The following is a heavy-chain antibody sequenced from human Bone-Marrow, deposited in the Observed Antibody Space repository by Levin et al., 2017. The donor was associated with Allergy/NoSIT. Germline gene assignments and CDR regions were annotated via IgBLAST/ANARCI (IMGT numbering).Heavy chain of an antibody. CDR3: ARNDYGDYVQNFDY. Sequence: GESLKISCEAAGYTFTDHYMHWVRQAPGQGLEWMGWVNCNSGDTHYAQKFQDRVTMTRDTSITTAYIEVSSLRFDDTALYFCARNDYGDYVQNFDYWGQGTLVTVSS. CDR1: GYTFTDHY. J-gene: IGHJ4*02. CDR2: VNCNSGDT. D-gene: IGHD4-17*01. V-gene: IGHV1-2*02.